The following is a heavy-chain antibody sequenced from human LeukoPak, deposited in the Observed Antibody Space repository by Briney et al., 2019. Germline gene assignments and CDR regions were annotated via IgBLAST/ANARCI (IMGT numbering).Heavy chain of an antibody. Sequence: SETLSLTCTVSGGSISSYYWSWIRQPAGKGLEWIGRIYTGGSTNYNPSLKSRVTMSVDTSKNQFSLKLSSVTAADTAVYYCARDSSGWSRNYGFDYWGQGTLVTVSS. CDR1: GGSISSYY. CDR2: IYTGGST. D-gene: IGHD6-19*01. CDR3: ARDSSGWSRNYGFDY. V-gene: IGHV4-4*07. J-gene: IGHJ4*02.